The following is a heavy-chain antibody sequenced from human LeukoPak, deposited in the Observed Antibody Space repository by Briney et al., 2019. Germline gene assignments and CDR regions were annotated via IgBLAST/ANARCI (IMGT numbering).Heavy chain of an antibody. J-gene: IGHJ4*02. CDR2: IYTSGST. CDR1: GGSISSYY. Sequence: SETLSLTCTVSGGSISSYYWSWTRQPAGKGLEWIGRIYTSGSTNYNPSLKSRVTMSVDTSKNQFSLKLSSVTAADTAVYYCARDNTGEYYYDSSGYLPFDYWGQGTLVTVSS. V-gene: IGHV4-4*07. CDR3: ARDNTGEYYYDSSGYLPFDY. D-gene: IGHD3-22*01.